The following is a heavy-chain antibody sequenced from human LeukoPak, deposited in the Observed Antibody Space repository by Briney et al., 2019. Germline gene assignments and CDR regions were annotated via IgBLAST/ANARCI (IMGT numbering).Heavy chain of an antibody. CDR2: INPSGGST. CDR3: AQSQYYYDSSGYYNWFDP. J-gene: IGHJ5*02. D-gene: IGHD3-22*01. V-gene: IGHV1-46*01. CDR1: GYTFTSYY. Sequence: ASVKVSCKASGYTFTSYYMHWVRQAPGQGLEWMGIINPSGGSTSYAQKFQGGVTMTRDTSTSTVYMELSSLRSEDTAVYYCAQSQYYYDSSGYYNWFDPWGQGTLVTVSS.